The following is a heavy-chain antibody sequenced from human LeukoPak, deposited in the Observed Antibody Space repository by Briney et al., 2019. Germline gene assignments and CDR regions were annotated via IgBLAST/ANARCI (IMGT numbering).Heavy chain of an antibody. V-gene: IGHV3-7*01. CDR3: TRGHD. J-gene: IGHJ4*02. Sequence: GGSLRLSCAASGFTFSSHWMSWVRQAPGKGLEWVANINQDGSGKNYVDSVKGRSTISRDNAKNSLYLQMNSLRADDTAVYYCTRGHDWGQGTLVTVSS. CDR2: INQDGSGK. CDR1: GFTFSSHW.